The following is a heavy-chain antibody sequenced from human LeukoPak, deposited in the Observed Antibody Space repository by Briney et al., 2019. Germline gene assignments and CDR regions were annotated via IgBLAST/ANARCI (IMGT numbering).Heavy chain of an antibody. D-gene: IGHD3-22*01. J-gene: IGHJ4*02. CDR3: ARDSEIVGFDY. V-gene: IGHV4-30-4*01. CDR1: GGSISSGDYY. CDR2: IYYSGST. Sequence: SETLSLTCTVSGGSISSGDYYWSWIRQPPGKGLEWIGYIYYSGSTYYNPSLKSRVTISVDTSKNQFSPKLSSVTAADTAVYYCARDSEIVGFDYWGQGTLVTVSS.